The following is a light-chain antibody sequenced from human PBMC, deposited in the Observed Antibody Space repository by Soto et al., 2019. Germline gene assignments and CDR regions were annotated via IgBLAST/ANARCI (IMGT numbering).Light chain of an antibody. CDR3: QQYNNWPLT. CDR2: GAS. Sequence: EIVMTQSPATLSVSPGERATLSCRASQRVSSKLAWYQQTPGQAPSLLIYGASTRATGIPARFSGSGSGTEFTLTISSLQSEDVAVYYCQQYNNWPLTFGGGTKVEIK. V-gene: IGKV3-15*01. J-gene: IGKJ4*01. CDR1: QRVSSK.